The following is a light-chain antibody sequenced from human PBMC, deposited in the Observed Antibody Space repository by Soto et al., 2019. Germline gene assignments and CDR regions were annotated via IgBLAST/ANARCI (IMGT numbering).Light chain of an antibody. CDR2: GAS. Sequence: EIVLTQSPGTLSLSPGERATLSFRASQSVSSSYLAWYQQKPGQAPRLLIYGASSRATGIPDRFSGSGSGTDFTLTISRLEPEDFAVYYCQQYGSSIFTFGPETKVDIK. CDR3: QQYGSSIFT. CDR1: QSVSSSY. V-gene: IGKV3-20*01. J-gene: IGKJ3*01.